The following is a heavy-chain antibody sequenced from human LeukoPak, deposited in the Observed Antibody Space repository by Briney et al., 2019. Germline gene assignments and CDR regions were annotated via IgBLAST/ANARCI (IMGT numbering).Heavy chain of an antibody. Sequence: PSETLSLTCTLSGGSISRDYWSWIRQPPGKGLEWIGYISYTGSTNYNPSLKSRVTISVDTSKNQLSLKLNSLTAADTAVYYCARDRPGSSSLDYWGQGTLVTVSS. V-gene: IGHV4-59*01. CDR1: GGSISRDY. CDR2: ISYTGST. J-gene: IGHJ4*02. CDR3: ARDRPGSSSLDY. D-gene: IGHD6-13*01.